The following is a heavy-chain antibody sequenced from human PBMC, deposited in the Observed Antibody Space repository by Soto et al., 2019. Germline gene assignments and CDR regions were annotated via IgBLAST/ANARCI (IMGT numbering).Heavy chain of an antibody. Sequence: ASVKVSCKASGGTFSSYAISWVRQAPGQGLEWMGGIIPIFGTANYAQKFQGRVTITADESTSTAYMELSSLRSEDTAVYYCAFHYDSSGYYYPATWGAFDIWGQGTMVTVSS. CDR3: AFHYDSSGYYYPATWGAFDI. V-gene: IGHV1-69*13. CDR2: IIPIFGTA. CDR1: GGTFSSYA. D-gene: IGHD3-22*01. J-gene: IGHJ3*02.